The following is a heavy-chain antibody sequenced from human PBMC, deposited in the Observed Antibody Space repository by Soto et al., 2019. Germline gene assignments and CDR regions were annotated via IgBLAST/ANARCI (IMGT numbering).Heavy chain of an antibody. CDR2: IYYSGST. Sequence: PSETLCLTCTVSGGSIISYYWSWIRQPPGKGLEWIGYIYYSGSTNYNPSLKSRVTISVDTSKNQFSLKLSSVTAADTAVYYCARLGGYCSSTGCYGYYALDVWGQGTTVTVSS. D-gene: IGHD2-2*01. J-gene: IGHJ6*02. CDR3: ARLGGYCSSTGCYGYYALDV. CDR1: GGSIISYY. V-gene: IGHV4-59*08.